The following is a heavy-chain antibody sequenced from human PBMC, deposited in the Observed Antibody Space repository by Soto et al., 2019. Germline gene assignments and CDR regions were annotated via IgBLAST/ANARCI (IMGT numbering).Heavy chain of an antibody. V-gene: IGHV3-53*04. CDR1: GFTVSSNY. CDR3: ARAYNWNDAYFDY. D-gene: IGHD1-20*01. J-gene: IGHJ4*02. Sequence: EVQLVESGGGLVQPGGSLRLSCAVSGFTVSSNYMSWVRQAPGRGLEWVSIIYAGGSTYYADSVKGRFTISRHNSNNTLYLQMNSLRGEDTAVYYCARAYNWNDAYFDYWGQGTLVTVSS. CDR2: IYAGGST.